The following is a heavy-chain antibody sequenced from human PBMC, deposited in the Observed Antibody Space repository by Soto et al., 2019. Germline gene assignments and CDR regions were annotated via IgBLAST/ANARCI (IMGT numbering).Heavy chain of an antibody. D-gene: IGHD2-2*01. V-gene: IGHV3-23*01. CDR2: ISGSGGST. CDR3: VRDVGFDYAN. Sequence: LRLSCAASGFSFSHHDMSWVRQAPGKGLEWVSAISGSGGSTHYADSVKGRFTISRDNSKNILSLQMNSLSAEDTGVYFCVRDVGFDYANWGQGTLVTVSS. CDR1: GFSFSHHD. J-gene: IGHJ4*02.